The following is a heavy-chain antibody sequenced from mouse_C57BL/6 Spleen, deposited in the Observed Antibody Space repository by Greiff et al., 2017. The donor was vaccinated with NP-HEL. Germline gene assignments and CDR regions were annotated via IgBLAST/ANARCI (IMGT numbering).Heavy chain of an antibody. CDR2: ISNGGGST. CDR1: GFTFSDYY. CDR3: ARHECWDSPY. J-gene: IGHJ3*01. V-gene: IGHV5-12*01. Sequence: EVKVEESGGGLVQPGGSLKLSCAASGFTFSDYYMYWVRQTPEKRLEWVAYISNGGGSTYYPDTVKGRFTISRDNAKNTLYLQMSRLKSEDTAMYYCARHECWDSPYWGQGTLVTVSA. D-gene: IGHD4-1*01.